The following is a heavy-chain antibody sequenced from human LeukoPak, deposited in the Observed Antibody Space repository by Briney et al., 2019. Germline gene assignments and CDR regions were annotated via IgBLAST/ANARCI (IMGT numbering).Heavy chain of an antibody. CDR1: GFTFSRSA. Sequence: TGGSLRLSCAASGFTFSRSAMGWVRQAPGKGLEWVSCITGSGVGTYYADSVKGRFTISRDNSKNTLYLQMDSLRGEDTAVYYCAKEYYYDFWGQGALVTVSS. CDR2: ITGSGVGT. V-gene: IGHV3-23*01. CDR3: AKEYYYDF. J-gene: IGHJ4*02.